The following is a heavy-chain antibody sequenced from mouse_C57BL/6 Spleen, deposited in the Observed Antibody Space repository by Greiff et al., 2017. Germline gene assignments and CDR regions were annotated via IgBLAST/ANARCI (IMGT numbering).Heavy chain of an antibody. D-gene: IGHD1-1*01. J-gene: IGHJ1*03. CDR1: GFTFSDYG. V-gene: IGHV5-17*01. CDR3: ARSITTGDWYFDV. Sequence: EVHLVESGGGLVKPGGSLKLSCAASGFTFSDYGMHWVRQAPEKGLEWVAYISSGSSTIYYADTVKGRFTISRDNAKNTLFLQMTSLRSEDTAMYYCARSITTGDWYFDVWGTGTTVTVSS. CDR2: ISSGSSTI.